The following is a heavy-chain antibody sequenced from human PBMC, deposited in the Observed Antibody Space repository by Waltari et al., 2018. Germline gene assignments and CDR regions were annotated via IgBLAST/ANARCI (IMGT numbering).Heavy chain of an antibody. D-gene: IGHD4-17*01. CDR2: IYYSGST. CDR3: ARDTDGDYGH. J-gene: IGHJ4*02. V-gene: IGHV4-39*07. CDR1: GGYISSSSYY. Sequence: QLQLQESGPGLVKPSETLSLTCTVSGGYISSSSYYWGWIRQPPGKGLEWIGSIYYSGSTYYNPSLKSRVTISVDTSKNQFSLKLSSVTAADTAVYYCARDTDGDYGHWGQGTLVTVSS.